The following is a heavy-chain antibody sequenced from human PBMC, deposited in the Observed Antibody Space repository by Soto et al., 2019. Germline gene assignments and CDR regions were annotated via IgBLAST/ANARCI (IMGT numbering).Heavy chain of an antibody. Sequence: EVQLVESGGGLVQPGGSLRLSCAASGFTVSSKYMSWVRQAPGKGLEWVSLIQSGGTTYYADSVKGRFTISRDSSKNMLHLQLASLRAAATAVYSCGRDETLCSGVSGYGAPLVVWGKGTTVTVTS. CDR1: GFTVSSKY. CDR3: GRDETLCSGVSGYGAPLVV. V-gene: IGHV3-66*01. J-gene: IGHJ6*04. D-gene: IGHD2-15*01. CDR2: IQSGGTT.